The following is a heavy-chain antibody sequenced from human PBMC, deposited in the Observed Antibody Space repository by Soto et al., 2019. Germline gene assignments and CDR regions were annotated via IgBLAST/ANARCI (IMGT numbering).Heavy chain of an antibody. CDR2: IYYSGST. J-gene: IGHJ6*02. D-gene: IGHD5-18*01. CDR3: ASARGYCYGDYYYYGMDV. V-gene: IGHV4-30-4*02. CDR1: GGSISSGDYY. Sequence: SETLSPTCTVSGGSISSGDYYWSWIRQHPGKGLEWIGYIYYSGSTYYNPSLKSRVTISVDTSKNQFSLKLSSVTAADTAVYYCASARGYCYGDYYYYGMDVWGQGTTVTVSS.